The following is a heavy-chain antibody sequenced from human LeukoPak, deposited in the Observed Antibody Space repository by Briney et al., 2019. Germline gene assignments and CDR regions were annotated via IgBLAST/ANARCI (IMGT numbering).Heavy chain of an antibody. D-gene: IGHD4-17*01. V-gene: IGHV1-69*13. Sequence: ASVKVSCKASGGTFSSYAISWVRQAPGQGPEWMGGIIPIFGTANYAQKFQGRVTITADESTSTAYMELSSLRSEDTAVYYCARVYYGDYYFDYWGQGTLVTVSS. CDR2: IIPIFGTA. CDR1: GGTFSSYA. CDR3: ARVYYGDYYFDY. J-gene: IGHJ4*02.